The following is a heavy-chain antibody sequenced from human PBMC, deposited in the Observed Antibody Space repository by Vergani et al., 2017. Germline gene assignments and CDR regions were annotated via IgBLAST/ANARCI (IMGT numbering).Heavy chain of an antibody. D-gene: IGHD6-19*01. V-gene: IGHV1-69*05. Sequence: QVQLVQSGAEVKKPGSSVKVSCKASGGTFSSYAISWVRQAPGQGLEWMGRIIPIFGTANYAQKFQGRVTLTTDTSTNTAYMDLRSLRSDDTAVYYCARGTSGWLSDYWGQGTLVTVSS. CDR2: IIPIFGTA. CDR1: GGTFSSYA. J-gene: IGHJ4*02. CDR3: ARGTSGWLSDY.